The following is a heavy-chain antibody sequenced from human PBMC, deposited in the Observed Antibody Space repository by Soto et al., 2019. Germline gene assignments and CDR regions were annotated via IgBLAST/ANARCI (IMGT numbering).Heavy chain of an antibody. CDR3: ARGPGYP. V-gene: IGHV4-30-4*01. D-gene: IGHD6-13*01. Sequence: QVQLKESGPGLVKPSQTLSLTCAVSGGSIISENYYWSWFRLPPGKGLEWIGYIYHSGGTSYNPSLQSRVTISVDTSKNQFSLMLRSVTAAVTVVYYCARGPGYPWWQGALVTVSS. CDR1: GGSIISENYY. CDR2: IYHSGGT. J-gene: IGHJ5*02.